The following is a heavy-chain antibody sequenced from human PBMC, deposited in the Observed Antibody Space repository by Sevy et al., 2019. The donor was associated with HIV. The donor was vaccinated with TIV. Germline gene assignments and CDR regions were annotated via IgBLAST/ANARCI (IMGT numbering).Heavy chain of an antibody. V-gene: IGHV3-21*01. CDR3: ARGGGFIAARTPLGYYYYYMDV. Sequence: GGSLRLSCAASGFTFSSYSMNWVRQAPGKGLEWASSISSSSSYIYYADSVKGRFTISRDNAKNSLYLQMNSLRAEDTAVYYCARGGGFIAARTPLGYYYYYMDVWGKGTTVTVSS. CDR2: ISSSSSYI. J-gene: IGHJ6*03. D-gene: IGHD6-6*01. CDR1: GFTFSSYS.